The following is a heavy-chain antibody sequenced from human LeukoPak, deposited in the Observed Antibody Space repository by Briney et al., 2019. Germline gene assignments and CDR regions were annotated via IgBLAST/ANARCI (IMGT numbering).Heavy chain of an antibody. Sequence: GGSLRLSCAASGFTFSSYWMSWVRQAPGKGLEWVANIKQDGSEKYYVDSVKGRFTISRDNAKNSLYLQMNSLRAEDTAVYYCARDRYSGYDSGTFDYWGQGTLVTVSS. J-gene: IGHJ4*02. CDR1: GFTFSSYW. V-gene: IGHV3-7*01. CDR3: ARDRYSGYDSGTFDY. D-gene: IGHD5-12*01. CDR2: IKQDGSEK.